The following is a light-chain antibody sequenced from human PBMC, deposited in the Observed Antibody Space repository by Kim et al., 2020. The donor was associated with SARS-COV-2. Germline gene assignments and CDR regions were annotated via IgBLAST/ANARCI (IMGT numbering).Light chain of an antibody. CDR3: QQSYSTPLT. J-gene: IGKJ4*01. Sequence: ASVGDRVTITCRASQSIRNYLNWYQQKPGKAPKLLIYAASSLQSGVPLRFSGSGSGTDFTLTISSLQPEDFATYYCQQSYSTPLTFGGGTKVDIK. CDR1: QSIRNY. CDR2: AAS. V-gene: IGKV1-39*01.